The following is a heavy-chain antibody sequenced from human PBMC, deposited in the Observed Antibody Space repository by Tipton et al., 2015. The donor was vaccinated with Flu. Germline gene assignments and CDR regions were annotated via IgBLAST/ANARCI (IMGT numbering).Heavy chain of an antibody. D-gene: IGHD6-6*01. CDR1: GYTFTGYY. CDR2: INPNSGGT. V-gene: IGHV1-2*04. J-gene: IGHJ6*02. Sequence: QLVQSGAEVKKPGASVKVSCKASGYTFTGYYMHWVRQAPGQGLEWMGWINPNSGGTNYAQKFQGWVTMTRDTSISTAYMELSRLRSDDTAVYYCARDLYSSSSRENYYYYYYGMDVWGQGTTVTVSS. CDR3: ARDLYSSSSRENYYYYYYGMDV.